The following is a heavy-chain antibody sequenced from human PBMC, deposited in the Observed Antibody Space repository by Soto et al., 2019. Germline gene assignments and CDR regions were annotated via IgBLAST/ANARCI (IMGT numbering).Heavy chain of an antibody. CDR3: AKSRVFIGAIVTLLGT. D-gene: IGHD3-16*02. J-gene: IGHJ5*02. V-gene: IGHV3-23*01. CDR1: GFTFGAYA. CDR2: ISNNGDTA. Sequence: GGSLRLSCAASGFTFGAYAMLWVRQAAEKGLEWVASISNNGDTAYYADSVKGRFTISRGNSENTLYLQMNGLRADDTALYFCAKSRVFIGAIVTLLGTWGQGTQVTVPS.